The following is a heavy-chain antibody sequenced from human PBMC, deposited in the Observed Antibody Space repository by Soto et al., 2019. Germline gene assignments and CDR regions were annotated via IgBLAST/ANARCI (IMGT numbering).Heavy chain of an antibody. D-gene: IGHD3-22*01. CDR1: GYSFTTYW. J-gene: IGHJ6*02. V-gene: IGHV5-51*01. CDR3: ARHGPRVYYESSDYYYYGMDV. CDR2: IYPGDSDT. Sequence: GGSLKISWQGSGYSFTTYWLGWVRQMPREGLEWMGSIYPGDSDTRYSPSFQGQVTIAADKSISTAYLQWSSLRASDTAMYYCARHGPRVYYESSDYYYYGMDVWGQGTTVTASS.